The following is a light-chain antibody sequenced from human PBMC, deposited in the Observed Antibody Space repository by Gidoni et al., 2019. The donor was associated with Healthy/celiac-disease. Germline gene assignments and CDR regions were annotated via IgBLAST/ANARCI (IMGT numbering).Light chain of an antibody. J-gene: IGKJ1*01. CDR1: QSFSSSY. CDR2: AAS. V-gene: IGKV3-20*01. CDR3: QQYGSSPRT. Sequence: DIVLTQSPGTLSSSPGERATLSCRASQSFSSSYLAWYQQKPGQAPRLLIYAASSRATGIPDRFSGSGSGTDFTLTISRLEPEDFAVYYCQQYGSSPRTFGQGTKVEIK.